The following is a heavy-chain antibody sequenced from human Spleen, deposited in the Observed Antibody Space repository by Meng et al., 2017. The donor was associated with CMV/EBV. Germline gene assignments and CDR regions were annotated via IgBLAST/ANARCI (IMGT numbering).Heavy chain of an antibody. V-gene: IGHV4-38-2*02. CDR3: ARETVDDNSPRYFDY. J-gene: IGHJ4*02. D-gene: IGHD4-23*01. CDR1: AYSISSGYF. Sequence: SQTLSLTCVVSAYSISSGYFWGWIRQPPGKGLEWIATVSHGGTTYSNPSLKSRATISVDTSRNQFSLKLTSVTAADTAVYYCARETVDDNSPRYFDYWGQGMLVTVSS. CDR2: VSHGGTT.